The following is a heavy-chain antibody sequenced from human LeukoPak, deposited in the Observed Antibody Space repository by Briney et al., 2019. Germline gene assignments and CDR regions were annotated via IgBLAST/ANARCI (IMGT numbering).Heavy chain of an antibody. CDR1: GFSLTTSGGG. CDR2: IYWNDDK. V-gene: IGHV2-5*01. J-gene: IGHJ4*02. CDR3: AKVGYCSGTSCKNGYFDY. D-gene: IGHD2-2*01. Sequence: SCPTLVKPTQTLTLTGTFSGFSLTTSGGGVGWVRQPPAKALESLALIYWNDDKSYSPYMKSRLTITKDTSKNKVVLTLTNMDPGDTATYYCAKVGYCSGTSCKNGYFDYWGQGTLVTVSS.